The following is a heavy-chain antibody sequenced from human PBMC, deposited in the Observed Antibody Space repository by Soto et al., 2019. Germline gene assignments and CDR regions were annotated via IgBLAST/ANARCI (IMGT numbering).Heavy chain of an antibody. V-gene: IGHV4-39*01. J-gene: IGHJ6*02. CDR3: ARRARVIFGVVITYYYYYYGMDV. Sequence: SETLSLTCTVSGGSISSSSYYWGWIRQPPGKGLEWIGSIYYSGSTYYHPSLKSRVTISVDTSKNQFSLKLSSLTAADTAVYYCARRARVIFGVVITYYYYYYGMDVWGQGTTVTVSS. D-gene: IGHD3-3*01. CDR1: GGSISSSSYY. CDR2: IYYSGST.